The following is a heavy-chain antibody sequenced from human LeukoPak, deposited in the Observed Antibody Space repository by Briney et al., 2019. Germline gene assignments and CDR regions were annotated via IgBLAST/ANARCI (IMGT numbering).Heavy chain of an antibody. Sequence: SETLSLTCTVSGASISSGSYYWGWIRQPPGKGLEWIGYIYYSGSTNYNPSLKSRVTISVDMSKNQFSLKLSSVTAADTAVYYCARVRAAAVVDYWGQGTLVTVSS. CDR2: IYYSGST. CDR1: GASISSGSYY. CDR3: ARVRAAAVVDY. V-gene: IGHV4-61*05. J-gene: IGHJ4*02. D-gene: IGHD6-13*01.